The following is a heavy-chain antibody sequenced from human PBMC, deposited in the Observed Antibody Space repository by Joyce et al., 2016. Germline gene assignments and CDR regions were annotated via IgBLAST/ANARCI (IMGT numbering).Heavy chain of an antibody. CDR2: LSSTGSTR. J-gene: IGHJ4*02. V-gene: IGHV3-48*02. CDR3: TRRNEGNFFLDY. D-gene: IGHD1-7*01. Sequence: EVQLVESGGGLVQPGGSLRLSCAASGFSFNYYIMIWVRQAPGTGLEWISYLSSTGSTRCYADSVKDRFTISRDNAKNSLYLQMNSLRDEDTAVYYCTRRNEGNFFLDYWGQGTLVTVSS. CDR1: GFSFNYYI.